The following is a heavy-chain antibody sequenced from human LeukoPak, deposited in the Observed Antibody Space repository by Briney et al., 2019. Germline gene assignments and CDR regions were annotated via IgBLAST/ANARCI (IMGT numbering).Heavy chain of an antibody. CDR3: ARDLIDYGDYGRDYYYYYGMDV. J-gene: IGHJ6*04. D-gene: IGHD4-17*01. CDR2: ISYSGSA. CDR1: GYSISSGYD. V-gene: IGHV4-38-2*02. Sequence: SHTPSLNCAVSGYSISSGYDCRWIRQPPPKGLVCIGCISYSGSAYYNPSLKSRVTISVDTSKNQFSLKLSSVTAADTAVYYCARDLIDYGDYGRDYYYYYGMDVWGKGTTVTVSS.